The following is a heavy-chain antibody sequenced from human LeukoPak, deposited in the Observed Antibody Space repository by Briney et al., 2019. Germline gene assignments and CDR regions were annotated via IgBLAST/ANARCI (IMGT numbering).Heavy chain of an antibody. J-gene: IGHJ4*02. D-gene: IGHD3-9*01. CDR3: ARAPRSFDPFDY. V-gene: IGHV1-58*01. CDR1: GFTFTSSA. Sequence: SVKVSCKASGFTFTSSAVQWVRQARGQRLEWIGWIVVGSGNTNYAQKLQGRITMTTDTSTSTAYMELRSLRSDDTAVYYCARAPRSFDPFDYWGQGTLVTVSS. CDR2: IVVGSGNT.